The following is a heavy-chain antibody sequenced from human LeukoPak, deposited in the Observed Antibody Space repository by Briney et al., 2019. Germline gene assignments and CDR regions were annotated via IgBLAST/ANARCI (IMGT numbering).Heavy chain of an antibody. CDR2: VRYDGDNE. CDR3: ARESNSGYHSEGPKY. D-gene: IGHD5-12*01. J-gene: IGHJ4*02. CDR1: GFAFSSYG. V-gene: IGHV3-30*02. Sequence: GGSLRLSCAASGFAFSSYGMHWVRQAPGMGLEWVAFVRYDGDNEYYADSVKGRFTISRDNSKNTLYLQMNSLRVEDTAVYSCARESNSGYHSEGPKYRGLGTLVTVSS.